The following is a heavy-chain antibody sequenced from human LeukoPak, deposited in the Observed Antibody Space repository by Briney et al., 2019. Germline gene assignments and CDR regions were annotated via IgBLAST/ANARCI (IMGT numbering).Heavy chain of an antibody. J-gene: IGHJ4*02. D-gene: IGHD3-10*01. CDR3: AKDRRLRGLIVTSFDS. CDR2: ISGGSGFT. Sequence: QPGGSLRLSCAASGFTVSSSHMSWVRQAPGQGLEWLSYISGGSGFTKYADSVKGRFTISRDNSKNTLYLQMNSLRAEDTAVYYCAKDRRLRGLIVTSFDSWGQGSLVTVSS. V-gene: IGHV3-23*01. CDR1: GFTVSSSH.